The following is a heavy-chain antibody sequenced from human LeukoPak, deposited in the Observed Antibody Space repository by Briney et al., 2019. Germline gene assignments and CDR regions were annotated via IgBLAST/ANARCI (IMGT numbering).Heavy chain of an antibody. V-gene: IGHV4-59*01. CDR2: FYYSGSA. Sequence: SETLSLTCTVSGASITSYQWSWIRQPPGKGLEWIGHFYYSGSANYNPSLKSRVTISVDTSRNQFSLKLSSVTAADTAVYYCAVLRWFGGDMDVWGKGTTVTISS. CDR1: GASITSYQ. J-gene: IGHJ6*03. CDR3: AVLRWFGGDMDV. D-gene: IGHD3-10*01.